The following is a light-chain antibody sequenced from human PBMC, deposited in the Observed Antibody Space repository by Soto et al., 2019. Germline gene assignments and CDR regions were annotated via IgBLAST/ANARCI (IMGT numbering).Light chain of an antibody. CDR1: SSNIGSNY. V-gene: IGLV1-47*01. CDR3: AAWDDSLSGHVV. CDR2: RSN. J-gene: IGLJ2*01. Sequence: QSVLTQPPSASGTPGQRVTISCSGSSSNIGSNYVFWYQQLPGTAPKLLIYRSNQRPSGVPDRFSGSKSGSSASLAISGLRSDDEADYYCAAWDDSLSGHVVFGGGTKLTVL.